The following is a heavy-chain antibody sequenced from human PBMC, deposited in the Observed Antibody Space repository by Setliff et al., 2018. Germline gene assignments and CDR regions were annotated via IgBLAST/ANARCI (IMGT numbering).Heavy chain of an antibody. J-gene: IGHJ6*03. CDR2: TWYDGINK. Sequence: PGGSLRLSCGASGFIFNTYGMHWVRQAPGRGLEWVAFTWYDGINKYYADSVKGRFTISRDNSRNTLYLQMNSLRTQDTAIYYCAKALSPGQIGGYYYEMGSVYYCFLDVWGKGTTVTVSS. CDR3: AKALSPGQIGGYYYEMGSVYYCFLDV. CDR1: GFIFNTYG. V-gene: IGHV3-30*02. D-gene: IGHD3-22*01.